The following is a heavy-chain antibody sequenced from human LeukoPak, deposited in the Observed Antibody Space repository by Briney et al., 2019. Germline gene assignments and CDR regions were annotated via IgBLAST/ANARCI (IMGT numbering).Heavy chain of an antibody. CDR2: IYTSGGT. CDR3: ARGPTTVTRAFDY. CDR1: GGSFSIYY. J-gene: IGHJ4*02. V-gene: IGHV4-4*07. Sequence: SSETLSLTCTVSGGSFSIYYWSWIRQPAGKGLEWIGRIYTSGGTNYNPSLKSRVTMSVDTSKNQFSLKLSSVTAADTAVYYCARGPTTVTRAFDYRGQGTLVTVSS. D-gene: IGHD4-17*01.